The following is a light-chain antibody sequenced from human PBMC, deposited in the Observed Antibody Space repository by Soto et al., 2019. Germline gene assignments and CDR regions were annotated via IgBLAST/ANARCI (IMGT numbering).Light chain of an antibody. Sequence: EIVLTQSPGTLSLSPGERATLSCRASQSINNRYLAWYQQKPGQAPRLLIYAASSRATGIPDRFSGSGSGTDFTLNISRLEPEDFAVYYRQQSGSSPGFTFGPGTKVDIK. CDR1: QSINNRY. CDR2: AAS. CDR3: QQSGSSPGFT. V-gene: IGKV3-20*01. J-gene: IGKJ3*01.